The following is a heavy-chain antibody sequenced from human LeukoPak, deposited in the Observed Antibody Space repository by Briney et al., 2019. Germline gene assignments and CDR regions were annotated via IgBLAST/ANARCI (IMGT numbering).Heavy chain of an antibody. CDR3: ASPTGCRGDCPG. CDR2: INQDGSQK. Sequence: GGSLKPSCAASGFTFSRYWMSWVRPAPGKGREWVASINQDGSQKYYVGSVKGRFTISRDNAKNSLYLQMNSLRAEDTAVYYCASPTGCRGDCPGWGQGTLVTVSS. V-gene: IGHV3-7*01. J-gene: IGHJ4*02. CDR1: GFTFSRYW. D-gene: IGHD2-21*02.